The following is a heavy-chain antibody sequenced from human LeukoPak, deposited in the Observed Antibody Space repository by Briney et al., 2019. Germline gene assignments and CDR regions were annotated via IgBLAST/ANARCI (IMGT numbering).Heavy chain of an antibody. CDR1: GFTFSSYA. Sequence: GGSLRLSCAASGFTFSSYAMSWVRQAPGKGLEWVSAISGSGGSTYYADSVKGRFTISRDNSKNTLYLQMNGLRAEDTAVYYCAKKGSSSPYGSGRAPFDYWGQGTLVTVSS. J-gene: IGHJ4*02. D-gene: IGHD3-10*01. CDR3: AKKGSSSPYGSGRAPFDY. V-gene: IGHV3-23*01. CDR2: ISGSGGST.